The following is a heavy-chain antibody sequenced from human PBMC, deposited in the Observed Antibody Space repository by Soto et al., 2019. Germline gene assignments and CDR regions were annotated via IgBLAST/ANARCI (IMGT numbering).Heavy chain of an antibody. CDR1: GFAISDYD. CDR3: ARHGGTFDP. Sequence: QVQLVESGGGLVKPGGSLRLSCAASGFAISDYDMTWIRQAPGKGLEWVSYITASGTTKDYADSVKGRFTISRDTANISLFLQMNSLRADDTAIYYCARHGGTFDPWGQGTLVTVSS. V-gene: IGHV3-11*01. D-gene: IGHD1-7*01. CDR2: ITASGTTK. J-gene: IGHJ5*02.